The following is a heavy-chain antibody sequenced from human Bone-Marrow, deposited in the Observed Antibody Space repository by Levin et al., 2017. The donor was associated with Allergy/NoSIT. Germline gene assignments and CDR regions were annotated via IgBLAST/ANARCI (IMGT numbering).Heavy chain of an antibody. J-gene: IGHJ6*03. D-gene: IGHD3-16*01. V-gene: IGHV1-2*02. CDR2: INPNSGGT. CDR1: GYIFTDYY. CDR3: ARAIASGGNTYYYYYMDV. Sequence: GESLKISCKASGYIFTDYYIHWVRQAPGQGLEWMGWINPNSGGTKYAQKFQGRVAMTRDTSISTAYVDLSRLRFDDTAVYYCARAIASGGNTYYYYYMDVWGKGTTVTVSS.